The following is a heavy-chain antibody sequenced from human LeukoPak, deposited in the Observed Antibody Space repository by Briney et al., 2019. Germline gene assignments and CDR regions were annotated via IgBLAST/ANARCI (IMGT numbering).Heavy chain of an antibody. D-gene: IGHD3-10*01. CDR1: GGSISSGGYS. V-gene: IGHV4-30-2*01. J-gene: IGHJ4*02. CDR3: ARPPFSYYGSGGYFDY. CDR2: IYHSGST. Sequence: PSETLSLTCAVSGGSISSGGYSWSWIRQPPGKGLEWIGYIYHSGSTYYNPSLKSRVTISVDRSKNQFSLKLSSVTAADTAVYYCARPPFSYYGSGGYFDYWGQGTLVTVSS.